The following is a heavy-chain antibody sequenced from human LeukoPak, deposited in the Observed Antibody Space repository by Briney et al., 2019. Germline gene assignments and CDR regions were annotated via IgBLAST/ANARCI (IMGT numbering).Heavy chain of an antibody. CDR2: ISGSGGST. D-gene: IGHD6-13*01. J-gene: IGHJ4*02. CDR3: AKDLSGYSSSWDFDY. Sequence: PGGSLRLSCAASGFTFSSYAMSWVRQAPGKGLEWVSAISGSGGSTYYADSVKGRFTISRDNSKNTLYLQMNSLRAEDTAVYYCAKDLSGYSSSWDFDYWGQGTLVTVSS. CDR1: GFTFSSYA. V-gene: IGHV3-23*01.